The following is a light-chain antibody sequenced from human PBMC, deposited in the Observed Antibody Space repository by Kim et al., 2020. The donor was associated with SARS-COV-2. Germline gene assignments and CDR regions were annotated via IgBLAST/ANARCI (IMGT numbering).Light chain of an antibody. J-gene: IGLJ3*02. Sequence: YDYVSWYQQLPGKAPNLMIYDVSERPSGVSYRFSGSKSGNTAYLTISRLRAEDEADYYCSSYTSSSSWVFGGGTQLTVL. CDR3: SSYTSSSSWV. CDR2: DVS. CDR1: YDY. V-gene: IGLV2-14*03.